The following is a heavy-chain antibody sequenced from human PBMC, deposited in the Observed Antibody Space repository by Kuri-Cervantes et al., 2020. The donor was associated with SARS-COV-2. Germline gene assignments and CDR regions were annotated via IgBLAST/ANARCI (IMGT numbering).Heavy chain of an antibody. Sequence: GGSLRLSCAASGFTVSSNYMSWVRQAPGKGLEWVSVIYSGGSTYYADSVKGRFTISRDNSKNTLYLQMNSLRAEDTAVYYCAKVPVRRYDFWSGYLQDAFDIWGQGTMVTVSS. CDR3: AKVPVRRYDFWSGYLQDAFDI. D-gene: IGHD3-3*01. CDR1: GFTVSSNY. V-gene: IGHV3-53*01. J-gene: IGHJ3*02. CDR2: IYSGGST.